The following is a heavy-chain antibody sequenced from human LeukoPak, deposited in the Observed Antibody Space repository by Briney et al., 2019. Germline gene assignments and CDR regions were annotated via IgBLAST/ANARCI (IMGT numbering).Heavy chain of an antibody. J-gene: IGHJ4*02. CDR2: IYYSGST. D-gene: IGHD3-16*02. CDR3: ARYVVIPSHFDY. CDR1: GGSISSYY. V-gene: IGHV4-59*01. Sequence: SETLSLTCTVSGGSISSYYWGWIRQPPGKGLEWIGYIYYSGSTNYNPSLKSRVTISVDTSKNQFSLKLSSVTAADTAVYYCARYVVIPSHFDYWGQGTLVTVSS.